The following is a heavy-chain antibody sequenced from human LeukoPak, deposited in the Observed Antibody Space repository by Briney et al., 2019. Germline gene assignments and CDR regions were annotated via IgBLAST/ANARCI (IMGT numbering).Heavy chain of an antibody. CDR3: ARDDYGDYPYYFDF. CDR2: ISAYNGNT. J-gene: IGHJ4*02. D-gene: IGHD4-17*01. CDR1: GYTFTSYG. V-gene: IGHV1-18*01. Sequence: ASVKVSCKASGYTFTSYGISWVRQAPGQGPEWMGWISAYNGNTNYAQKLQGRVTMTTDTSTSTAYMELRSLRSDDTAVYYCARDDYGDYPYYFDFWGQGTLVTVSS.